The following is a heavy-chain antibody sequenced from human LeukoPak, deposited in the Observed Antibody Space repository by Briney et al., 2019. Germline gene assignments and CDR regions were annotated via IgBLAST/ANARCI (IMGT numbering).Heavy chain of an antibody. Sequence: PGRSLRLSCAASGFTFGSYAMHWVRQAPGKGLEWVAAISYDGSNQFHADSVKGRFTISRDNSKNTLYLQMNSLRGEDTALYYCARGAAVTADRRWFDPWGQGTRVTVSS. CDR1: GFTFGSYA. D-gene: IGHD2-15*01. V-gene: IGHV3-30-3*01. J-gene: IGHJ5*02. CDR2: ISYDGSNQ. CDR3: ARGAAVTADRRWFDP.